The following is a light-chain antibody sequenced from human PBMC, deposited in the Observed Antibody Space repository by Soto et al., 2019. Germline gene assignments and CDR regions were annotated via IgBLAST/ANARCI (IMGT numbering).Light chain of an antibody. CDR1: QSVSSNN. CDR2: GAS. V-gene: IGKV3-20*01. Sequence: EIVLTQSPGTLSLSPGETATLSCRASQSVSSNNLAWYHQKPGQTPRLLIYGASSRATGIPDRFSGSGSGTHFTLTISRLEPEDFAVYYCQQYDTSITFGQGTRLEIE. CDR3: QQYDTSIT. J-gene: IGKJ5*01.